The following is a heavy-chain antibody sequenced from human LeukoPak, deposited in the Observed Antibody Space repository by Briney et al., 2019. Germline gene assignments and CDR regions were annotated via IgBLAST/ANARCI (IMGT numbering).Heavy chain of an antibody. CDR2: IYYSGST. D-gene: IGHD5-12*01. CDR1: GGSISSHY. CDR3: ARIVATRGYYYYGMDV. J-gene: IGHJ6*02. V-gene: IGHV4-59*11. Sequence: SETLSLTCTVSGGSISSHYWSWIRQPPGKGLEWIGYIYYSGSTNYNPSLKSRVTISVDTSKNQFSLKLSSVTAADTAVYYCARIVATRGYYYYGMDVWGQGTTVTVSS.